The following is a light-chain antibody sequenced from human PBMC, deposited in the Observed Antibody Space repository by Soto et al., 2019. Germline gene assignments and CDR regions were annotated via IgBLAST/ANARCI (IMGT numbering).Light chain of an antibody. V-gene: IGKV1-27*01. CDR3: QKYNGAPSVT. J-gene: IGKJ3*01. Sequence: DIQRTQSPSSLSASVGDRVTITCRASQGISNYLAWYQQKPGKVPKLLIYATSTMQSGVPSRFSGSGSVTNFTLTISSLQPEDVASYYCQKYNGAPSVTYGRGTKVGIK. CDR1: QGISNY. CDR2: ATS.